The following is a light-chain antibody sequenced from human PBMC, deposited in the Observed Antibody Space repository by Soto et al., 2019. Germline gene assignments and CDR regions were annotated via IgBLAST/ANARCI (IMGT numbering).Light chain of an antibody. CDR3: QQANTFAPT. CDR2: AAS. J-gene: IGKJ1*01. CDR1: QDISSW. V-gene: IGKV1-12*01. Sequence: DIQMTQSPSSVSASVGDRVTITCRASQDISSWLAWYQQKPGKAPKLLIYAASTLQSGVPSRFSGSGSGTAFTLAIGSLQPEDVATYDCQQANTFAPTFGQGTKVEVK.